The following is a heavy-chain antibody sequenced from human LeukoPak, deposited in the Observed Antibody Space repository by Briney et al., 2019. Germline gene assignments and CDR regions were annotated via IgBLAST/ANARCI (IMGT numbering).Heavy chain of an antibody. CDR3: ARDRQLWGGNYNWFDP. J-gene: IGHJ5*02. V-gene: IGHV1-18*01. CDR1: GYTFTSYG. D-gene: IGHD4-23*01. CDR2: ISAYNGNT. Sequence: ASVKVSCKASGYTFTSYGISWVRQAPGQGLEWMGWISAYNGNTNYAQRLQGRVTMTTDTSTSTAYMELRSLRSDDTAVYCCARDRQLWGGNYNWFDPWGQGTLVTVSS.